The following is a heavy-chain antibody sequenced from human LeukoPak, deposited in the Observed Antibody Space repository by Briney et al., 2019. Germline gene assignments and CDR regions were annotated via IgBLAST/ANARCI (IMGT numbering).Heavy chain of an antibody. D-gene: IGHD2-2*01. Sequence: AGSLRFSCAASGFTFSRYEMNRVRQAPGKGLEGVSYPSSSGSSIYYADSVKGRFTIYRDNAKNSLYLQMNSLRAEDTAVYYCARDRGCTSSSCFYRYYYYMDVWGKGTTVTISS. V-gene: IGHV3-48*03. CDR3: ARDRGCTSSSCFYRYYYYMDV. CDR1: GFTFSRYE. CDR2: PSSSGSSI. J-gene: IGHJ6*03.